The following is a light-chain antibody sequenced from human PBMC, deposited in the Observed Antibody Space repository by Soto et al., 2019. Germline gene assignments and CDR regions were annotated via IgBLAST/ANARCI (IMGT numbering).Light chain of an antibody. Sequence: EIVLTQSPGTLSLSPGERATLSCRASQSVSSSYLAWYQQKPGQAPRLLIYGASSRATGIPDRFSGSGSGTDFILTISRLEPEVFAVYYCQQYGSSQSFGQGTKVEIK. CDR2: GAS. J-gene: IGKJ1*01. CDR1: QSVSSSY. CDR3: QQYGSSQS. V-gene: IGKV3-20*01.